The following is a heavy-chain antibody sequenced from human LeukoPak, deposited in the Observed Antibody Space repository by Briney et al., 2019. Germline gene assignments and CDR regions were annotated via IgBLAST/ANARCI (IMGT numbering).Heavy chain of an antibody. CDR3: ARRTSYDSSGYWRGNYYYMDV. V-gene: IGHV3-21*01. J-gene: IGHJ6*03. CDR1: GFTFSSYS. Sequence: MPGGSLRLSCAASGFTFSSYSMIWVRQAPGKGLEWVSSISSSTSYIYYADSVKGRFTISRDNAKNSLYLQMNSLRAEDTAVYYCARRTSYDSSGYWRGNYYYMDVWGKGTTVTVSS. D-gene: IGHD3-22*01. CDR2: ISSSTSYI.